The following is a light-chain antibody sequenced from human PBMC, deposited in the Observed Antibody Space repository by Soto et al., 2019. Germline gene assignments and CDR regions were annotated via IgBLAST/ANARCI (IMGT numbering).Light chain of an antibody. V-gene: IGLV1-44*01. CDR3: AAWDDSLSAYV. J-gene: IGLJ1*01. CDR1: SSNIGSNT. CDR2: SNN. Sequence: QSVLTQPPSASGTPGQTITISCSGSSSNIGSNTVNWYQQLPGTAPKLLIYSNNQRPSGVPDRFSGSKSGTSASLAISGLQSEDEADYYCAAWDDSLSAYVFGSGTKLTVL.